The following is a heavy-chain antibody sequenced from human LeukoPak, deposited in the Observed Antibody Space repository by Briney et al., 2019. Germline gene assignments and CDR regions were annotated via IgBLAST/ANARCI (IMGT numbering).Heavy chain of an antibody. CDR1: GFTFSGYA. CDR3: AKGYSSGNYYSDY. Sequence: GGSLRLSCVASGFTFSGYAMNWVRQAPGKGLELEWVSSISSGGDKNYADSAKGRFTISRDNAKNSLFLQLNSLRAEDTAVYYCAKGYSSGNYYSDYWGQGTLVTVSS. CDR2: ISSGGDK. D-gene: IGHD2-21*01. V-gene: IGHV3-69-1*01. J-gene: IGHJ4*02.